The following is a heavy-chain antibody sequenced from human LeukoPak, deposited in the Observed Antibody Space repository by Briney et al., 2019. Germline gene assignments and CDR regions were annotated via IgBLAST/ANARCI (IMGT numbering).Heavy chain of an antibody. Sequence: PSETLSLTCTVSGGSISSSSYYWGWIRQPPGKGLEWIGSIYYSGSTYYNPSLKSRVTISVDTSKNQFSLKLSSVTAADTAVYYCARHRVEMATIKNYYYYMDVWGKGTTVTVSS. CDR3: ARHRVEMATIKNYYYYMDV. CDR1: GGSISSSSYY. CDR2: IYYSGST. V-gene: IGHV4-39*01. J-gene: IGHJ6*03. D-gene: IGHD5-24*01.